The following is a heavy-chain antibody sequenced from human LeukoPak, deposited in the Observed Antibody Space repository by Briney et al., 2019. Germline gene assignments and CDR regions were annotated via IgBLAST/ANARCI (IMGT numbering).Heavy chain of an antibody. CDR3: AKDKVAGTWYYFDY. D-gene: IGHD6-19*01. Sequence: GGSLRLSCAASGFTFDDYAMHWVRQAPGKGLEWVSGISWNSGSIGYADSVKGRFTISRDNAKNSLYLQMNSLGAEDTALYYCAKDKVAGTWYYFDYWGQGTLVAVSS. V-gene: IGHV3-9*01. CDR1: GFTFDDYA. CDR2: ISWNSGSI. J-gene: IGHJ4*02.